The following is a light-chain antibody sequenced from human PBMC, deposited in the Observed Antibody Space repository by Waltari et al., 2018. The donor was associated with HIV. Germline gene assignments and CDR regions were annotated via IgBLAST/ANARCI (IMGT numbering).Light chain of an antibody. CDR2: EVR. V-gene: IGLV2-14*01. J-gene: IGLJ1*01. CDR3: TSYTSSGTLYV. CDR1: SSDVGGYNY. Sequence: QSALTQPASVSGSPGQSITISCTGTSSDVGGYNYVSWYQQHPGKAPKLRIYEVRNRPSGISNRFSGSKSGNTASLTISGLQAEDEADYYCTSYTSSGTLYVFGTGTKVTVL.